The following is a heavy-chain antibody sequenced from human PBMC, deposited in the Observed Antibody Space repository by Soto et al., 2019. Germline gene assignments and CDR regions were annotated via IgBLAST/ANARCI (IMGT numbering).Heavy chain of an antibody. CDR2: ISASGGDT. CDR3: ARRPTEKAS. Sequence: EAQMLESGGGSVQPGGSLRLSCAASGFTFSTYAVAWVRQSPGKGLEWVSSISASGGDTWYADSVKGRFTISRDNSKNTLYLQMNSLRVEDTYFYYCARRPTEKASWGQGTLVTVSS. CDR1: GFTFSTYA. V-gene: IGHV3-23*01. D-gene: IGHD1-1*01. J-gene: IGHJ5*02.